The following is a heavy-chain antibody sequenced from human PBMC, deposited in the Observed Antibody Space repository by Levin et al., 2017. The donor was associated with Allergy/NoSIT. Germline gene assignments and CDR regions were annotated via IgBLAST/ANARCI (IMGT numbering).Heavy chain of an antibody. Sequence: SVKVSCKASGGTFSSYAISWVRQAPGQGLEWMGGIIPIFGTANYAQKFQGRVTITADKSTSTAYMELSSLRSEDTAVYYCARAGGSGSYRPDRYAFDIWGQGTMVTVSS. CDR1: GGTFSSYA. J-gene: IGHJ3*02. CDR2: IIPIFGTA. D-gene: IGHD3-10*01. CDR3: ARAGGSGSYRPDRYAFDI. V-gene: IGHV1-69*06.